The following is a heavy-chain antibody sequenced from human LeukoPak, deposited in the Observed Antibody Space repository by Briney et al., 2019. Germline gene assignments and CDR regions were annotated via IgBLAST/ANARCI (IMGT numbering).Heavy chain of an antibody. D-gene: IGHD3-10*01. CDR3: AKDRAPLWFGELSPLDY. CDR2: ISGSGGST. Sequence: GGSLRLSWAASGFTFSSYAMSWVRQAPGKGLEWVSAISGSGGSTYYADSVKGRFTISRDNSKNTLYLQMNSLRAEDTAVYYCAKDRAPLWFGELSPLDYWGQGTLVTVSS. CDR1: GFTFSSYA. J-gene: IGHJ4*02. V-gene: IGHV3-23*01.